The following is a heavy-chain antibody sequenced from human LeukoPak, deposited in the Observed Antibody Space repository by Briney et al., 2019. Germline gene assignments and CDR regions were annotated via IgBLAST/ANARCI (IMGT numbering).Heavy chain of an antibody. CDR3: ARGAGYGGICYYFDY. CDR1: GGSISSYY. Sequence: SETLSLTCTASGGSISSYYWSWIRQPPGKGLEWIGYIYYSGSTNYNPSLKSRVTISVDTSKNQFSLKLSSVTAADTAVYYCARGAGYGGICYYFDYWGQGTLVTVSS. V-gene: IGHV4-59*01. D-gene: IGHD2-8*02. J-gene: IGHJ4*02. CDR2: IYYSGST.